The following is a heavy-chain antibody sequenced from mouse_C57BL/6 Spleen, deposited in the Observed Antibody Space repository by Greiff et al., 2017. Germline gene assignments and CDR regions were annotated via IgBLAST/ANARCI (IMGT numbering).Heavy chain of an antibody. D-gene: IGHD1-1*01. J-gene: IGHJ1*03. CDR1: GYTFTSYW. V-gene: IGHV1-69*01. CDR3: ARSGSSHYWYFDV. CDR2: IDPSDSYT. Sequence: QVQLQQPGAELVMPGASVKLSCKASGYTFTSYWMHWVKQRPGQGLEWIGEIDPSDSYTNYNQKFKGKSTLTVDKSSSTAYMQLSSLTSEDSAVYYCARSGSSHYWYFDVWGTGTTVTVSS.